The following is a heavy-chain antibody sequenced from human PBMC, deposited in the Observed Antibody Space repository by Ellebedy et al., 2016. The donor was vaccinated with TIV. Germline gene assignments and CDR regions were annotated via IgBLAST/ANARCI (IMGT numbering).Heavy chain of an antibody. CDR1: GYTFTGYY. J-gene: IGHJ4*02. V-gene: IGHV1-2*02. CDR3: ARSVRLRLGELSFPDY. Sequence: ASVKVSXKASGYTFTGYYMHWVRQAPGQGLEWMGWTNPNSGGTNYAQKFQGRVTMTRDTSISTAYMELSRLRSDDTAVYYCARSVRLRLGELSFPDYWGQGTLVTVSS. D-gene: IGHD3-16*02. CDR2: TNPNSGGT.